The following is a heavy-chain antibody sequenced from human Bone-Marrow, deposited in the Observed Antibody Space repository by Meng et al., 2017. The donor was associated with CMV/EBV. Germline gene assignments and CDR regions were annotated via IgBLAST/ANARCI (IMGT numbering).Heavy chain of an antibody. D-gene: IGHD2-8*01. CDR2: IKQDGSNK. J-gene: IGHJ4*02. Sequence: GSLRLSCAASGFTFSSYWMSWVRQAPGKGLEWVANIKQDGSNKYFADSVKGRFTISRDNSKNTLYLQMNSLRVEDTAVYYCAREGQEYCTNGVCYTGVPFDYWGQGTLVTVSS. V-gene: IGHV3-7*01. CDR3: AREGQEYCTNGVCYTGVPFDY. CDR1: GFTFSSYW.